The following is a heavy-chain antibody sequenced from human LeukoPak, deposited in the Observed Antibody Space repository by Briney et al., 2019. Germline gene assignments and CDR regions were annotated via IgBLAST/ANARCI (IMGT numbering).Heavy chain of an antibody. Sequence: SVKVSCKASGGTFSSYAISWVRQGPGQGLEWMGGIIPIFGTANYAQKFQGRVTITTDESTSTAYMELSSLRSEDTAVYYCAREHDSSGYRGTFDAFDIWGQGTMVTVSS. V-gene: IGHV1-69*05. CDR1: GGTFSSYA. CDR3: AREHDSSGYRGTFDAFDI. J-gene: IGHJ3*02. CDR2: IIPIFGTA. D-gene: IGHD3-22*01.